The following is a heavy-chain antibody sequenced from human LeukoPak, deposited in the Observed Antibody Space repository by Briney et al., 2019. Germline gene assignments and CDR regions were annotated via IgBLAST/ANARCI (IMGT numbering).Heavy chain of an antibody. D-gene: IGHD2-15*01. CDR3: ARAYCSGGSCYSGYFDY. J-gene: IGHJ4*02. Sequence: GGSLRLSRAASGFTVSSNYMSWVRQAPGKGLEWVSIIYTGGSTYYADSVKGRFTISRDNSKNTLYLQMNSLRAEDTAVYYCARAYCSGGSCYSGYFDYWGQGTLVTVSS. CDR1: GFTVSSNY. CDR2: IYTGGST. V-gene: IGHV3-53*01.